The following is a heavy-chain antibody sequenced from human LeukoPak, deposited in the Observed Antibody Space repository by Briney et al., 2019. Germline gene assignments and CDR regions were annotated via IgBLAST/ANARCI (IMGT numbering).Heavy chain of an antibody. CDR1: GVTFNIYC. CDR2: IHSDGTTT. V-gene: IGHV3-74*01. J-gene: IGHJ5*02. Sequence: GGSLRLSCAASGVTFNIYCMNWVRLAPGKGLLSVSRIHSDGTTTSYADSVKGRFTISRDNAKNTVYLQMNNLRAEDTAVYFCARDVYYSLDPWGQGTQVTVSS. D-gene: IGHD3-22*01. CDR3: ARDVYYSLDP.